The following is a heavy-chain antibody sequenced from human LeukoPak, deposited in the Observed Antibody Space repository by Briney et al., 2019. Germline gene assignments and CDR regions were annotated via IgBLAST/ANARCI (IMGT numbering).Heavy chain of an antibody. Sequence: GGSLRLSCAASGFTFSSYAMHWVRQAPGKGLEYVSAISSNGGSTYYANSVKGRFTISRDNPKNTLYPQMGSLRAEDMAVYYCARGQSRWELLNPPDYWGQGTLVTVSS. CDR1: GFTFSSYA. V-gene: IGHV3-64*01. CDR2: ISSNGGST. D-gene: IGHD1-26*01. CDR3: ARGQSRWELLNPPDY. J-gene: IGHJ4*02.